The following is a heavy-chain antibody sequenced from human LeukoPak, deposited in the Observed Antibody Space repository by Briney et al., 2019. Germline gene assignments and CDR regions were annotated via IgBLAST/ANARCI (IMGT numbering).Heavy chain of an antibody. D-gene: IGHD2-2*01. CDR3: ARQSHCSSTSCPYYFAY. Sequence: GESLKISCKGSGYSFTSYWIGWVRQMPGKGLEWMGIIYPGVSYTRYSPSFQGQVTISADKSISTAYLQWSSLKASDNAMYYCARQSHCSSTSCPYYFAYWGQGTLVTVSS. J-gene: IGHJ4*02. CDR1: GYSFTSYW. V-gene: IGHV5-51*01. CDR2: IYPGVSYT.